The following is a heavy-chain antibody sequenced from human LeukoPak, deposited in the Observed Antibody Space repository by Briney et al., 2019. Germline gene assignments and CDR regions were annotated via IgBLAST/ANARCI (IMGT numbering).Heavy chain of an antibody. D-gene: IGHD2-21*01. CDR2: IYHSGST. V-gene: IGHV4-38-2*02. CDR1: GYSISSGYY. Sequence: SETLSLTCTVFGYSISSGYYWGWIRQPPGKGLEWIGSIYHSGSTYYNPSLKSRVTISVDTSKNQFSLKLSSVTAADTAVYYCTRGIVGYFDYWGQGTLVTVSS. CDR3: TRGIVGYFDY. J-gene: IGHJ4*02.